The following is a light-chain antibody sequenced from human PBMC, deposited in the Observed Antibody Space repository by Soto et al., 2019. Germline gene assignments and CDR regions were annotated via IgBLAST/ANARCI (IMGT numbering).Light chain of an antibody. Sequence: QSVLTQPASVSGSPGQSITISCTGTSSDVGDYDYVSWYQHHPGKAPKLMIYEVSSRPSGISNRFSGSKSGNTASLTISGLQAEDEADYFCVSYKGSNTLVVFGGGTKLTVL. V-gene: IGLV2-14*01. CDR3: VSYKGSNTLVV. J-gene: IGLJ2*01. CDR1: SSDVGDYDY. CDR2: EVS.